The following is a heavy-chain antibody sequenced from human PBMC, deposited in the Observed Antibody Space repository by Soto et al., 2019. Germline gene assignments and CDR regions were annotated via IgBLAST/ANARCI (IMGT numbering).Heavy chain of an antibody. V-gene: IGHV5-51*01. CDR3: AKGDPFTPYYFDY. CDR1: GYSFTSYW. CDR2: IYPGDSDT. D-gene: IGHD3-10*01. J-gene: IGHJ4*02. Sequence: DSLTISCKGSGYSFTSYWLGLVRQMPGKGLEWMGIIYPGDSDTRYSPSFQGQVTISADNSKNTLYLQMNSLRAEDTAVYYCAKGDPFTPYYFDYWGQGTLVTVSS.